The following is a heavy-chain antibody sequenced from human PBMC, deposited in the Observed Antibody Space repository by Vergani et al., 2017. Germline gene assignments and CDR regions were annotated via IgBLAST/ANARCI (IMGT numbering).Heavy chain of an antibody. CDR3: ARDSRYCSSTSCYVGRDWFDP. D-gene: IGHD2-2*01. CDR1: GYTFTSYY. J-gene: IGHJ5*02. CDR2: INPSGGST. V-gene: IGHV1-46*01. Sequence: QVPLVQSGAEVKKPGASVKVSCKASGYTFTSYYMHWVRQAPGQGLEWMGIINPSGGSTSYAQKFQGRVTMTRDTSTSTVYMELSSLRSEDTAVYYCARDSRYCSSTSCYVGRDWFDPWGQGTLVTVSS.